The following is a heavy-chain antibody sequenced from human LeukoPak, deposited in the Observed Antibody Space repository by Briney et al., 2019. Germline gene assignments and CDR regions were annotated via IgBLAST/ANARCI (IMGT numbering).Heavy chain of an antibody. CDR2: IKQDGSET. CDR3: VRDDRSDSGYYYDNY. V-gene: IGHV3-7*01. Sequence: GGSLRLSCAASGFSFTNYWMGWVRQAPGKGLEYVRNIKQDGSETYYVDSLRGRFTISRDNAKNSLYLQMNSLRVEDTAVYYCVRDDRSDSGYYYDNYWGQGTLVTVSS. J-gene: IGHJ4*02. D-gene: IGHD3-16*01. CDR1: GFSFTNYW.